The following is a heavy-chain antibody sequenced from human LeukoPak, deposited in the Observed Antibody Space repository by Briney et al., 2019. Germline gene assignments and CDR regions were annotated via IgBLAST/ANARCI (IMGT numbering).Heavy chain of an antibody. V-gene: IGHV3-30-3*01. Sequence: PGGSLRLSCAASGFTFSSYWMHWVRQAPGKGLEWVAVISYDGSNKYYADSVKGRFTISRDNSKNTLYLQMNSLRAEDTAVYYCARDHRHGGERVPFDPWGQGTLVTVSS. J-gene: IGHJ5*02. CDR3: ARDHRHGGERVPFDP. CDR2: ISYDGSNK. D-gene: IGHD4-23*01. CDR1: GFTFSSYW.